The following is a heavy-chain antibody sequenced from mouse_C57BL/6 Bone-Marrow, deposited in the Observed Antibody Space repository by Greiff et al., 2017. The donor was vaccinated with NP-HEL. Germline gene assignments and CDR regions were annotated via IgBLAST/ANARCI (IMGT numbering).Heavy chain of an antibody. Sequence: VQLQQSGAELVRPGASVKLSCKASGYPFTDYYIKWVKQRPGQGLEWIARVYPGSGNTYYNEKFKGKATLTAEKSSSTAYMQLSSLTSEDSAVYFCARSRWFYYAMDYWGQGTSVTVSS. V-gene: IGHV1-76*01. J-gene: IGHJ4*01. CDR3: ARSRWFYYAMDY. D-gene: IGHD2-3*01. CDR2: VYPGSGNT. CDR1: GYPFTDYY.